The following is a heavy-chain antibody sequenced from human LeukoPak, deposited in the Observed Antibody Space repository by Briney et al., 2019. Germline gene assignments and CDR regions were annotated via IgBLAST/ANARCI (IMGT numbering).Heavy chain of an antibody. Sequence: ASVKVSCKTSGYSFTTCGVTWVRQAPRQGLEGMGWISAYNGDTNYAQKFQGRFTMTTDTSTSTANMELRSLRSDDTAVYYCARDHSSSCQLLDYWGQGTLVTISP. CDR2: ISAYNGDT. V-gene: IGHV1-18*01. CDR1: GYSFTTCG. D-gene: IGHD6-13*01. CDR3: ARDHSSSCQLLDY. J-gene: IGHJ4*02.